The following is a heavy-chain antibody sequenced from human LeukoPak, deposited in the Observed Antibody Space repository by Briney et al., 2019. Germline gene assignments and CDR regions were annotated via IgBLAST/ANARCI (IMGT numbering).Heavy chain of an antibody. CDR1: GFTFSSYA. CDR3: ARDGCSSLSGSCALYYFDY. CDR2: ISSSGGST. J-gene: IGHJ4*02. D-gene: IGHD2-15*01. Sequence: GGPLRLSCAASGFTFSSYAMHWVREAPGKGVEYVSAISSSGGSTYYANSVKRRFTISRDNSKNTLYLQMGSLRAEDMAVYYCARDGCSSLSGSCALYYFDYWGQRTLVTLSS. V-gene: IGHV3-64*01.